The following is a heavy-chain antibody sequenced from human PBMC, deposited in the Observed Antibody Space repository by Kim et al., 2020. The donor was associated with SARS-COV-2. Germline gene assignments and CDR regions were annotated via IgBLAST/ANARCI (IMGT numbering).Heavy chain of an antibody. CDR2: ISSSGSTI. CDR3: ARVLDIMITFGGVNADY. J-gene: IGHJ4*02. CDR1: GFTFSSYE. V-gene: IGHV3-48*03. Sequence: GGSLRLSCAASGFTFSSYEMNWVRQAPGKGLEWVSYISSSGSTIYYADSVKGRFTISRDNAKNSLYLQMNSLRAEDTAVYYCARVLDIMITFGGVNADYWGQGTLVTVSS. D-gene: IGHD3-16*01.